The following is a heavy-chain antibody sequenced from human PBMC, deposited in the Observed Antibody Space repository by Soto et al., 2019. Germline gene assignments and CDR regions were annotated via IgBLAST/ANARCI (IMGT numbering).Heavy chain of an antibody. J-gene: IGHJ3*02. CDR3: TTYYDFWSGYLGSRLAFDI. CDR2: IRSEAYGGTT. Sequence: ALRLSCTASGFTFGDYAMSWFRQAPGKGLEWVGFIRSEAYGGTTEYAASVKGRFTISRDDSKSIAYLQMNSLKTEDTAVYYCTTYYDFWSGYLGSRLAFDIWGQGTMVTVSS. CDR1: GFTFGDYA. V-gene: IGHV3-49*03. D-gene: IGHD3-3*01.